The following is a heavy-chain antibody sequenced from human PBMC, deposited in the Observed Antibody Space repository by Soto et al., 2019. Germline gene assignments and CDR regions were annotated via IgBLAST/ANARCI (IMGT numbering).Heavy chain of an antibody. J-gene: IGHJ5*02. CDR3: ARDSGNNAILS. Sequence: GGSLRLSCAASGFSVSTNYMSWVRQAPGKGLEWVSLVFSGGTTYYADSVKGRFTISRDNSKNTLYLQMNSLRAEDTAVYYCARDSGNNAILSWGQGTLVTVSS. CDR1: GFSVSTNY. CDR2: VFSGGTT. V-gene: IGHV3-53*01. D-gene: IGHD2-21*01.